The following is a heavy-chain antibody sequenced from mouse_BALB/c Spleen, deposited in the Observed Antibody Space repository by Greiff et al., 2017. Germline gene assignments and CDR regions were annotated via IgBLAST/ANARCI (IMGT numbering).Heavy chain of an antibody. V-gene: IGHV14-4*02. D-gene: IGHD3-1*01. CDR2: IDPENGDT. J-gene: IGHJ4*01. CDR3: NAGGYGDYAMDY. CDR1: GFNIKDYY. Sequence: VQLQQSGAELVRSGASVKLSCTASGFNIKDYYMHWVKQRPEQGLEWIGWIDPENGDTEYAPKFQGKATMTADTSSNTAYLQLSSLTSEDTAVYYCNAGGYGDYAMDYWGQGTSVTVSS.